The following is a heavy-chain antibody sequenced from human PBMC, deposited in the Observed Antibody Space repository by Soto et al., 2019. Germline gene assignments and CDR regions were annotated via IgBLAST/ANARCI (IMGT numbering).Heavy chain of an antibody. CDR3: AKARCSTANCYVPDY. Sequence: GGSLSLSCAASGFTFSTYTMSWVRQAPGKGLEWVSSISGGGDSPSYADSVQGRFTISRDNPKNTLYLQMNSLRAEDTALYYCAKARCSTANCYVPDYWGQGTLVTVSS. J-gene: IGHJ4*02. D-gene: IGHD2-2*01. CDR2: ISGGGDSP. V-gene: IGHV3-23*01. CDR1: GFTFSTYT.